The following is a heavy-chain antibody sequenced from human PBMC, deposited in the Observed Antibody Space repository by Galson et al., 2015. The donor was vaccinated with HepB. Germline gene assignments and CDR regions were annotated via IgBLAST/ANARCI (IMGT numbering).Heavy chain of an antibody. V-gene: IGHV3-21*01. J-gene: IGHJ4*02. Sequence: SLRLSCAASGFTFSSYSMNWVRQAPGKGLEWVSSISSSSSYIYYADSVKGRFTISRDNAKNSLYLQMNSLRAEDTAVYYCASFDFCSGGSCYEEGVDYWGQGTLVTVSS. CDR1: GFTFSSYS. D-gene: IGHD2-15*01. CDR3: ASFDFCSGGSCYEEGVDY. CDR2: ISSSSSYI.